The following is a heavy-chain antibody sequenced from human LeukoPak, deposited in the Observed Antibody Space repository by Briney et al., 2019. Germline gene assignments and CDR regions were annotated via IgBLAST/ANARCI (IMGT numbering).Heavy chain of an antibody. D-gene: IGHD3-10*01. CDR2: IYSGGST. CDR1: GFTVSSNY. V-gene: IGHV3-53*01. CDR3: ARDAHGSGGFDY. Sequence: GGSLRLSCAASGFTVSSNYMSWVRQAPGKGLEWVSVIYSGGSTYYADSVKGRFTISRDNSKNTLYLQMNSLRAEDTAVYYCARDAHGSGGFDYWGQGTLVTVSS. J-gene: IGHJ4*02.